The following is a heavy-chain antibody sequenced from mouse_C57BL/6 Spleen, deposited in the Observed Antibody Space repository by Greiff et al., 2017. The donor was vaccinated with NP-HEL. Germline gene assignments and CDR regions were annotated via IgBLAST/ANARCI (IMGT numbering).Heavy chain of an antibody. D-gene: IGHD2-4*01. Sequence: EVHLVESGGGLVKPGGSLKLSCAASGFTFSSYTMSWVRQTPEKRLEWVATISGGGGNTYYPDSVKGRFTISRDNAKNTLYLQRSSLRSEDTALYYCARTHYDYAFAYWGQGTLVTVSA. V-gene: IGHV5-9*01. CDR3: ARTHYDYAFAY. J-gene: IGHJ3*01. CDR1: GFTFSSYT. CDR2: ISGGGGNT.